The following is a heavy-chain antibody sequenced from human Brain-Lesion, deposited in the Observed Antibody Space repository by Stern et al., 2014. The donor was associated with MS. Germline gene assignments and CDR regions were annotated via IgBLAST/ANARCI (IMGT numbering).Heavy chain of an antibody. V-gene: IGHV4-39*01. J-gene: IGHJ4*02. CDR1: GGSISSSTYY. Sequence: VHLVESGPGLVKPSETLSLTCTVSGGSISSSTYYWAWIRQPPGKGLEWIGNIYYSGFTYHNPPHKIRFPISVDMSKNRFSLKLSSLTAADTAIYYWARHDSVPRPSQLYSARDRGPGYFDYWGQGTLVTVSS. D-gene: IGHD1-26*01. CDR3: ARHDSVPRPSQLYSARDRGPGYFDY. CDR2: IYYSGFT.